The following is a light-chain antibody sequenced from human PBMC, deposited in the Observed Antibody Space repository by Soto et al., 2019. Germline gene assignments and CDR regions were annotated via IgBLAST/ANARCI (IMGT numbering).Light chain of an antibody. Sequence: DIQMTQSPASLSASIGDRVTISCRASQTIGRNLNWYQQKPGKAPTLLMFTSSSLQSGVPSRLSGSGSGTDFILTISSLQPEDFATYYCQQSYSTPPTFGQGTKVDIK. CDR2: TSS. V-gene: IGKV1-39*01. CDR1: QTIGRN. J-gene: IGKJ1*01. CDR3: QQSYSTPPT.